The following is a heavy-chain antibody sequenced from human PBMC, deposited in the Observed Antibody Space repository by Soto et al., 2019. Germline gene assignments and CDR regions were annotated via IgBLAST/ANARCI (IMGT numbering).Heavy chain of an antibody. D-gene: IGHD1-26*01. J-gene: IGHJ3*02. Sequence: GGSLRLSCAASGFTFSSYWMSWVRQAPGKGLEWVANIKQDGSEKYYVDSVKGRFTISRDNAKNSLYLQMNSLRAEDTAVYYCARVFDSGSYFTPHDAFDIWGQGTMVTVSS. CDR2: IKQDGSEK. CDR1: GFTFSSYW. V-gene: IGHV3-7*05. CDR3: ARVFDSGSYFTPHDAFDI.